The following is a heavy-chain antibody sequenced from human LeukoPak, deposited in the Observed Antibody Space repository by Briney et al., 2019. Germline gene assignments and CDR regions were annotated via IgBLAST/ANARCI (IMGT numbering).Heavy chain of an antibody. CDR2: ISWNSGSI. CDR1: GFTFDDYA. D-gene: IGHD2-21*01. CDR3: AKGGFRLAYGHNWFDP. V-gene: IGHV3-9*01. Sequence: PGGSLRLSCAASGFTFDDYAMHWVRQAPGKGLEWVSDISWNSGSIGYADSVKGRFTISRDNAKNSLYLQMNSLRAEDTALYYCAKGGFRLAYGHNWFDPWGQGTLVTVSS. J-gene: IGHJ5*02.